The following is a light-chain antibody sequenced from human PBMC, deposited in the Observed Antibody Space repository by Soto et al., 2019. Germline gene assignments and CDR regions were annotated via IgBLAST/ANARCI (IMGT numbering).Light chain of an antibody. J-gene: IGKJ5*01. Sequence: DIQMTQSPSSLSASVGDRVTITCRASQGISNYLAWYQQKPGKVPKLLIYAASTLQSGVPSRFSGSGSGTDFTLIISNLQPEDVATYYCQKYNSASITFGQGTRREIK. V-gene: IGKV1-27*01. CDR2: AAS. CDR1: QGISNY. CDR3: QKYNSASIT.